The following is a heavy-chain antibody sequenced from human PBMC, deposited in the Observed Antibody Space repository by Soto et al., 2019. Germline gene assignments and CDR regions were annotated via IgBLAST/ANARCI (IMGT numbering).Heavy chain of an antibody. J-gene: IGHJ5*02. Sequence: VASVKVSCKASGYTFTSYGISWVRQAPGQGLEWMGWISAYNGNTNYAQKLQGRVTMTTDTSTSTAYMELRSLRSDDTAVYYCARDRRGTAMVPRQFDPWGQGTLVTVSS. CDR3: ARDRRGTAMVPRQFDP. CDR2: ISAYNGNT. D-gene: IGHD5-18*01. CDR1: GYTFTSYG. V-gene: IGHV1-18*04.